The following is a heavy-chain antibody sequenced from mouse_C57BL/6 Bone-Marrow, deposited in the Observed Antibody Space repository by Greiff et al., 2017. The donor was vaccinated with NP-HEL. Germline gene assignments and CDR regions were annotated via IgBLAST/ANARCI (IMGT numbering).Heavy chain of an antibody. CDR1: GYTFTSYW. J-gene: IGHJ2*01. V-gene: IGHV1-59*01. D-gene: IGHD1-1*01. Sequence: VQLQQSGAELVRPGPSVKLSCKASGYTFTSYWMHWVKQRPGQGLEWIGVIDPSDSYTNYNQKFKGKATLTVDTSSSTAYMQLSSLTSEDSAVYYCARWGITTVVATGFDYWGQGTTLTVSS. CDR3: ARWGITTVVATGFDY. CDR2: IDPSDSYT.